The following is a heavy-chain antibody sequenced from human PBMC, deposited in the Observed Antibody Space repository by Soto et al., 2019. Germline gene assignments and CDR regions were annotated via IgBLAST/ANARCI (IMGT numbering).Heavy chain of an antibody. V-gene: IGHV3-23*01. CDR2: ISGSGDST. CDR1: GFTFSSYA. D-gene: IGHD6-13*01. CDR3: ARRGPGTYFDY. Sequence: EVQLLDSGGGLVQPGGSLRLSCAASGFTFSSYAMNWVRQAPGKGLEWVSVISGSGDSTYYADSVKGRFTISRDNSKNTLYLQMNSLSTEDTAVYSCARRGPGTYFDYWGQGTLVTVSS. J-gene: IGHJ4*02.